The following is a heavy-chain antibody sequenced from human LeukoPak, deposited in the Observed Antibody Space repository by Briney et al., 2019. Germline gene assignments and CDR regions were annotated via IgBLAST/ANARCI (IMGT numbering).Heavy chain of an antibody. CDR3: AGTPWFGELTLDY. V-gene: IGHV1-58*02. Sequence: ASVKVSCKASGFTFTSSTIQWVRQARGQRLEWIGWIVVGSGNTNYAQKFQERVIITRDMSTTTAYMELSSLRSEDTAVYYCAGTPWFGELTLDYWGQGALVTVSS. CDR2: IVVGSGNT. CDR1: GFTFTSST. D-gene: IGHD3-10*01. J-gene: IGHJ4*02.